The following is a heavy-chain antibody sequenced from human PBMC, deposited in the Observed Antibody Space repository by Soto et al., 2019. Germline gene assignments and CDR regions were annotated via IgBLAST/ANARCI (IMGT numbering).Heavy chain of an antibody. CDR1: GFSISTYH. J-gene: IGHJ4*02. CDR3: ARWRGQQSEVDC. CDR2: AKQDGSAK. V-gene: IGHV3-7*01. Sequence: EVQLVESGGGLAQPGGSLRLSCAAAGFSISTYHMSWVRQAPGKGLEWVASAKQDGSAKDYVDSVKGRFTISRDNAKNSVSLQMNSLRAEDTAVYYCARWRGQQSEVDCWGQGTLVTVSS. D-gene: IGHD3-3*01.